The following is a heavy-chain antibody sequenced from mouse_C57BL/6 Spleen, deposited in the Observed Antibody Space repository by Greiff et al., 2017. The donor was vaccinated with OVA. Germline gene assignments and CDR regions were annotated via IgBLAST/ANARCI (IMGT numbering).Heavy chain of an antibody. CDR1: GYTFTDYE. CDR3: TRRYYRAMDY. J-gene: IGHJ4*01. D-gene: IGHD1-1*01. V-gene: IGHV1-15*01. CDR2: IDPETGGT. Sequence: QVQLQQSGAELVRPGASVTLSCKASGYTFTDYEMHWVKQTPVHGLEWIGAIDPETGGTAYNQKFKGKAILTADKSSSTAYMELRSLTSEDSAVYYCTRRYYRAMDYWGQGTSVTVSS.